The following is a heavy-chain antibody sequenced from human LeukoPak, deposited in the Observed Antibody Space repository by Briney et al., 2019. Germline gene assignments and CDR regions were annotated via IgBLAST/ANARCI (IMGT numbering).Heavy chain of an antibody. CDR2: VFNSGTT. V-gene: IGHV4-31*03. CDR1: GGSISSGGHY. D-gene: IGHD2-2*01. Sequence: KTSETLSLTCTVSGGSISSGGHYWSWIRQHPEKGLEWFGYVFNSGTTYYNPSHNSRLTISLHTSKTQYSLKLSSVTAADTAVYYSTRQKYTSTSCLTKKAFDIWSQGTMVTVSS. CDR3: TRQKYTSTSCLTKKAFDI. J-gene: IGHJ3*02.